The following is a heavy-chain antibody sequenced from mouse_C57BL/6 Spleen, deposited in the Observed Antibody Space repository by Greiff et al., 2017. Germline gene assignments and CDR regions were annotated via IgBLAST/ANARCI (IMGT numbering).Heavy chain of an antibody. V-gene: IGHV1-82*01. Sequence: QVQLQQSGPELVKPGASVKFSCTASGFAFRSSWMHWVKQRPGQGLEWIGWIYPGNGDTDYHGKFKGKATMTADTSSNTAYMQLSSLTSEDSAVYFCATGHCDGLDYWGQGTLVTVSA. CDR1: GFAFRSSW. J-gene: IGHJ3*01. D-gene: IGHD2-3*01. CDR3: ATGHCDGLDY. CDR2: IYPGNGDT.